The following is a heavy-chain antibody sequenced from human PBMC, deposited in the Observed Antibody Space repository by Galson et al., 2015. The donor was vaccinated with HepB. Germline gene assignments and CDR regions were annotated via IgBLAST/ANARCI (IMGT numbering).Heavy chain of an antibody. V-gene: IGHV5-10-1*01. Sequence: QSGAEVKKPGESLRISCKGSGYSFTSYWISWVRQMPGKGLEWMGRIDPSDSYTNYSPSFQGHVTISADKSVSTAYLQWSSLKASDTAMYYCATLSIAARHHTNDYYGMDVWGQGTTVTVSS. CDR3: ATLSIAARHHTNDYYGMDV. CDR2: IDPSDSYT. J-gene: IGHJ6*02. CDR1: GYSFTSYW. D-gene: IGHD6-6*01.